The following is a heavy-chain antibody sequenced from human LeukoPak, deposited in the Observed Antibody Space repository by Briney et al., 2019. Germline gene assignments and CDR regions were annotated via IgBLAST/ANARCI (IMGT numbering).Heavy chain of an antibody. Sequence: PGGSLRLSCAASGFTFSSYSMNWVRQAPGKGLEWVSSITGSSNYIYYADSLKGRFTISRDNAKNSLFLQMNSLRAEDTAVYYCAREVLGYCSSTSCYEARYFDYWGQGTLVTVSS. CDR3: AREVLGYCSSTSCYEARYFDY. J-gene: IGHJ4*02. CDR2: ITGSSNYI. CDR1: GFTFSSYS. D-gene: IGHD2-2*01. V-gene: IGHV3-21*03.